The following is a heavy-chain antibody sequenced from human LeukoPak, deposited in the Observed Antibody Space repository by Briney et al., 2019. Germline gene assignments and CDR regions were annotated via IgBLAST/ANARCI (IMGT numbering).Heavy chain of an antibody. CDR3: TTVRGSSWQYFQH. Sequence: GGSLRLSCAASGFTFSSYSMSWVRQAPGKGLEWVGRIKSKTDGGTTDHAAPVKGRFTISRDDSKNTVYLQMNSLKTEDTAVYYCTTVRGSSWQYFQHWGQGTLVTVSS. CDR2: IKSKTDGGTT. D-gene: IGHD6-13*01. V-gene: IGHV3-15*01. J-gene: IGHJ1*01. CDR1: GFTFSSYS.